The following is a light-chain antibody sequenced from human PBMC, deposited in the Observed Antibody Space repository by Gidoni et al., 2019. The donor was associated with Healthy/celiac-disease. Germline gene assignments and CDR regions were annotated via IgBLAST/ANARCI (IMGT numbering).Light chain of an antibody. V-gene: IGLV1-40*01. Sequence: QSVLTQPPSVSGAPGRRVTISCTGSSSNIGAGYDVHWYHQLPGTAPKLLIYGNSNRPSGVPDRFPGSKSGTSASLAITGLQAEDEADYYCQSYDSSLSGSRVFGGGTKLTVL. CDR2: GNS. CDR1: SSNIGAGYD. CDR3: QSYDSSLSGSRV. J-gene: IGLJ3*02.